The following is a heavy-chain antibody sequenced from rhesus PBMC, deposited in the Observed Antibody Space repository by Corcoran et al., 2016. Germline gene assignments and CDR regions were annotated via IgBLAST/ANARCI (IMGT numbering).Heavy chain of an antibody. CDR3: ARDGVLTGFDY. V-gene: IGHV4S10*01. D-gene: IGHD3-34*01. Sequence: QVQLQESGPGVVKPSETLSLTCAVSGGSISDSYRWSWIRQPPGKGLEWIGYIYGSSTSTTSNPSLKSRVTISKATSKNQFSLKLSAVTTADTAVYYCARDGVLTGFDYWGQGVLVTVSS. CDR2: IYGSSTST. J-gene: IGHJ4*01. CDR1: GGSISDSYR.